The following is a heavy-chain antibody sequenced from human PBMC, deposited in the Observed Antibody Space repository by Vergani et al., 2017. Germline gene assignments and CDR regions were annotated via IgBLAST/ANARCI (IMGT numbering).Heavy chain of an antibody. CDR1: GYTFTGYY. CDR3: ARATTQWLLKYYFDY. CDR2: INPNRGGT. V-gene: IGHV1-2*02. D-gene: IGHD3-22*01. J-gene: IGHJ4*02. Sequence: QVQLVQSGAEVKKPGASVKVSCKASGYTFTGYYMHWVRQAPGQGLEWMGWINPNRGGTNYAQKFQGRVTMTRDTSISTAYMELSRLRADDTAVYYCARATTQWLLKYYFDYWGQGTLVTVSS.